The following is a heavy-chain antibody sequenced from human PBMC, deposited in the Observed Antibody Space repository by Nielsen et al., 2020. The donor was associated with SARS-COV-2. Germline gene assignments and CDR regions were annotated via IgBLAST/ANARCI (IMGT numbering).Heavy chain of an antibody. D-gene: IGHD1-1*01. CDR2: INPAGTTT. Sequence: GGSLRLSCEASGFTFGWNWMYWVRQVPGKGLFWVSRINPAGTTTTYADPVKGRFTISRDNARNTLYLQMNSLRAEDTAIYYCAKGTVLDYWGQGTLVTVSS. J-gene: IGHJ4*02. V-gene: IGHV3-74*01. CDR1: GFTFGWNW. CDR3: AKGTVLDY.